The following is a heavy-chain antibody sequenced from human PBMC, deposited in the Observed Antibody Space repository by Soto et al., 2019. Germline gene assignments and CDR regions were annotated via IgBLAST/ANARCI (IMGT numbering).Heavy chain of an antibody. V-gene: IGHV1-69*01. CDR2: IIPMTGTP. Sequence: QVQLVQSGAEVKTPGSSVEVSCKASGGIFSSFSITWVRQVPGHGLEWMGGIIPMTGTPNYAEKFQGRLTLTADASTRIAYLVLSSLKSEDSAVYYCARGPILPGSTSWFDPWGQGTVVFVSS. CDR1: GGIFSSFS. D-gene: IGHD1-1*01. CDR3: ARGPILPGSTSWFDP. J-gene: IGHJ5*02.